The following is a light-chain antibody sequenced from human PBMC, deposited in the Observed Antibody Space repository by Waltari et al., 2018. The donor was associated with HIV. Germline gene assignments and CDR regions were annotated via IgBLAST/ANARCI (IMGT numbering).Light chain of an antibody. CDR1: ALANQD. Sequence: SSELTPPPSVSVSPGQTARITCSGDALANQDVYWYQQKPGQSPVWIMFKDSERPSGIPRRFSGSSSGTTVTLTIDGDQAEDEADYYCQTADNSGTYAFGTGTTVTVL. J-gene: IGLJ1*01. V-gene: IGLV3-25*03. CDR3: QTADNSGTYA. CDR2: KDS.